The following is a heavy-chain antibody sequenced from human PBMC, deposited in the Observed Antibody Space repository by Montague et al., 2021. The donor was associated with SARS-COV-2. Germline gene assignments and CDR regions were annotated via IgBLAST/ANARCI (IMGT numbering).Heavy chain of an antibody. CDR3: AKGSRRGYNYGTNNWLDP. CDR2: INGNSGNL. J-gene: IGHJ5*02. V-gene: IGHV3-9*01. D-gene: IGHD5-18*01. Sequence: SLRLSCADSDFTFDDYAMHWIRQAPGKGLEWVSGINGNSGNLGYADSXKGRFSISRDNSRNSLFLQMNSLRPEDTAVYYCAKGSRRGYNYGTNNWLDPWGQGTLVTVSS. CDR1: DFTFDDYA.